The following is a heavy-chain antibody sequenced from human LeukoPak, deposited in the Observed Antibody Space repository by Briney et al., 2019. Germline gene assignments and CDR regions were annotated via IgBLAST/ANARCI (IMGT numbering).Heavy chain of an antibody. J-gene: IGHJ4*02. Sequence: SETLSLTCTVSGGSISSYYWSWIRQPPGKGLEWIGYIYYSGSTNYNPSLKSRVTISVDTSKNQFSLKLSSVTAADTAVYYCARGDLDSRWYSSSSSYYFDYWGQGTLVTVSS. CDR3: ARGDLDSRWYSSSSSYYFDY. CDR2: IYYSGST. D-gene: IGHD6-6*01. CDR1: GGSISSYY. V-gene: IGHV4-59*01.